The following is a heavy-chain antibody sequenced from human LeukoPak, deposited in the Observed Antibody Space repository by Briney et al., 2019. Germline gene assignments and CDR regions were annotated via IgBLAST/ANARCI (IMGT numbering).Heavy chain of an antibody. J-gene: IGHJ4*02. CDR1: GSTFTTYW. D-gene: IGHD3-10*01. V-gene: IGHV5-51*01. CDR2: IYPGDSDT. Sequence: GESLQISCQGSGSTFTTYWIGWVRQLPGKGLEWMGIIYPGDSDTRYSPSFQGQVTISADKSISTAYLQWSSLKASDTAMYYCARETPGDYWGQGTLVTVSS. CDR3: ARETPGDY.